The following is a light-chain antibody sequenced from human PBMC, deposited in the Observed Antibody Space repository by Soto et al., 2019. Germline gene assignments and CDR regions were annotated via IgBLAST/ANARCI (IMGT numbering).Light chain of an antibody. CDR1: SSNF. CDR2: AVN. CDR3: SFADAKNVV. V-gene: IGLV2-8*01. Sequence: QSALTQPPSASGSPGQSVTISCTGTSSNFISWYQQHPGKAPKLMIFAVNKQPSGVPDRFSGSKSGNTASLTVSGLQAEDEADYYCSFADAKNVVFGGGTKLTVL. J-gene: IGLJ2*01.